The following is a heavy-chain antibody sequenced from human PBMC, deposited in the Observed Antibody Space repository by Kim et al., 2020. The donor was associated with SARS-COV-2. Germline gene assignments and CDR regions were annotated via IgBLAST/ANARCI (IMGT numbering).Heavy chain of an antibody. Sequence: SETLSLTCTVSGYSISSGYYWGWIRQPPGKGLEWIGSIYHSGSTYYNPSLKSRVTISVDTSKNQFSLKLSSVTAADTAVYYCARDPPYSSSWAPNWFDP. CDR3: ARDPPYSSSWAPNWFDP. J-gene: IGHJ5*02. D-gene: IGHD6-13*01. V-gene: IGHV4-38-2*02. CDR2: IYHSGST. CDR1: GYSISSGYY.